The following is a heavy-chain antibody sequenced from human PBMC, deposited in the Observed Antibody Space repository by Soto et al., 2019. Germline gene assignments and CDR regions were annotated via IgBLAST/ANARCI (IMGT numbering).Heavy chain of an antibody. CDR1: GFSFSSYW. CDR3: ARRGAYNYDSSGYSAGY. Sequence: GESLKISCKGSGFSFSSYWIGWVRQMPGKGLEWMGLIFPGDSDTRYSPSFQGQVTISVDKSIDTAYLQWTSLKASDSAMYYCARRGAYNYDSSGYSAGYWGQGTLVTVTS. V-gene: IGHV5-51*01. CDR2: IFPGDSDT. D-gene: IGHD3-22*01. J-gene: IGHJ4*02.